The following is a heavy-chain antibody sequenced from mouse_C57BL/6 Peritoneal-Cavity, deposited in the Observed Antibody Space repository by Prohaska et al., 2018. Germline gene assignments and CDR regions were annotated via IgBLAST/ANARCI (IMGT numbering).Heavy chain of an antibody. CDR3: MRYGSYWYFDV. V-gene: IGHV11-2*01. Sequence: EVQLLETGGGLVQPGGSRGLSCEVSGIPFSGFWMSWVRQTPGNDLEWIGDIKSDGSSINYAPSIKDRFTIFRDNDKGNLYLQMSNVGSEDTATYFCMRYGSYWYFDVWGTGTTVTVSS. CDR2: IKSDGSSI. J-gene: IGHJ1*03. CDR1: GIPFSGFW. D-gene: IGHD1-1*01.